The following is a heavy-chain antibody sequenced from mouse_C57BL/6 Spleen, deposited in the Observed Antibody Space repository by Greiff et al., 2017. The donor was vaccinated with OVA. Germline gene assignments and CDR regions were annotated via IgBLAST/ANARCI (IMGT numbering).Heavy chain of an antibody. Sequence: VKLVESGPGLVAPSQSLSITCTVSGFSLTSYAISWVRQPPGKGLEWLGVIWTGGGTNYNSAIKSRLSISKDNSKSQVFLKMNSLQTDDTARYYCARNWGTAQAPFAYWGQGTLVTVSA. CDR3: ARNWGTAQAPFAY. CDR1: GFSLTSYA. V-gene: IGHV2-9-1*01. CDR2: IWTGGGT. D-gene: IGHD3-2*02. J-gene: IGHJ3*01.